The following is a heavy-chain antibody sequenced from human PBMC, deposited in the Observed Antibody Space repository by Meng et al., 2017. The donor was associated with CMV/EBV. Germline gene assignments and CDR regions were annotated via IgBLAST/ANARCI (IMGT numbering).Heavy chain of an antibody. CDR3: ARTNTPQYTSSWYRYYYYGMDV. V-gene: IGHV5-51*01. D-gene: IGHD6-13*01. CDR2: IYPGDSDT. J-gene: IGHJ6*02. CDR1: GYSFTSYC. Sequence: KVSCKGSGYSFTSYCIGWLRQLPGKGLEWMGIIYPGDSDTRYSPSFQGQVTISADKSISTAYLQWSSLKASDTAMYYCARTNTPQYTSSWYRYYYYGMDVWGQGTTVTVSS.